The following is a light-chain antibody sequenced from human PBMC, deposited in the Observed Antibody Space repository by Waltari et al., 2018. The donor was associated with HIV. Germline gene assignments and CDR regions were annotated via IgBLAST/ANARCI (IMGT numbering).Light chain of an antibody. CDR1: SSNIGTNYD. CDR2: GST. Sequence: QSVLTQPPSVSGAPGQNVTVSCTGSSSNIGTNYDVHWYQFLPGEVPKLLIYGSTIRPAGVPVRFSGSSSGTSASLAITGLQPADEADYYCQSYDNTVNGWVFGGGTRVTV. CDR3: QSYDNTVNGWV. V-gene: IGLV1-40*01. J-gene: IGLJ3*02.